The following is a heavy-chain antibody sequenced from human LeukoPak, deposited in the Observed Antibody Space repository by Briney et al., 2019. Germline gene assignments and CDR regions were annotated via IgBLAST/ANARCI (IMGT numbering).Heavy chain of an antibody. D-gene: IGHD3-22*01. CDR3: ARQDDSGNSRFDP. CDR1: GYTFTRYV. V-gene: IGHV1-3*01. J-gene: IGHJ5*02. Sequence: ASVKVSCKTSGYTFTRYVIHWVRQVPGQGLEWMGWINAGNGNTKYSQKLQGRVAIARDTSASTAYMELSSLRFEDTAIYYCARQDDSGNSRFDPWGQGTLVTVSS. CDR2: INAGNGNT.